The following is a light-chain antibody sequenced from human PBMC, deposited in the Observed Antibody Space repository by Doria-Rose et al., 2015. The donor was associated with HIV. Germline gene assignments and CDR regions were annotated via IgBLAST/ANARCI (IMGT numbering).Light chain of an antibody. Sequence: LAQSPGTLSLSPGERATLSCRASQSFSSTYLAWYQQKPGQAPSLLIYDGSTRATGIPDRFSASGSGTDFTLTINRLEPEDFALYYCHQYGTSWTFGQGTKVEI. V-gene: IGKV3-20*01. J-gene: IGKJ1*01. CDR1: QSFSSTY. CDR3: HQYGTSWT. CDR2: DGS.